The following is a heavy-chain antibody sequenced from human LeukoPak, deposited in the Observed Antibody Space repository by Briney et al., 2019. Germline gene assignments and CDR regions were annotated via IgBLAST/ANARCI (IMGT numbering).Heavy chain of an antibody. CDR2: IWNDGSNK. CDR1: GFTLSSYG. J-gene: IGHJ5*02. V-gene: IGHV3-33*06. D-gene: IGHD6-19*01. CDR3: AKDIAVAGTGWFDP. Sequence: PGGSLRLSCAASGFTLSSYGMHWVRQAPGKGLEWVAVIWNDGSNKYYADSVKCRFTISRDNSKNTLYLQMNSLRAEDTAVYYCAKDIAVAGTGWFDPWGQGTLVTVSS.